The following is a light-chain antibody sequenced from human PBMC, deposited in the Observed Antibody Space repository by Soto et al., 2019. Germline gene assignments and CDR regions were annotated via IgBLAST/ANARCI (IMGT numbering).Light chain of an antibody. Sequence: EIVMTQSPATLSVSPGERATLSCRASQSVSSNLAWYQQKPGQAPRLLIYGASTRAPGIPARISGSGSGTEFTLTISSLQSEDFAIHYCQQYDEWPPSYTFGQGTKLEI. J-gene: IGKJ2*01. CDR2: GAS. CDR3: QQYDEWPPSYT. V-gene: IGKV3-15*01. CDR1: QSVSSN.